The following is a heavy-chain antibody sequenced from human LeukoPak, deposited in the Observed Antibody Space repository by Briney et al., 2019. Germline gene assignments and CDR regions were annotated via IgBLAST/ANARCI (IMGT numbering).Heavy chain of an antibody. CDR2: INPNSGGT. Sequence: ASVKVSCKASGYTFTGSYMHWVRQAPGQGLEWMGRINPNSGGTNYAQKFQGRVTMTGDTSISTAYMELSRLRSDDAAVYYCASAKYYDSSGYLAGCFDYWGQGTLVTVSS. V-gene: IGHV1-2*06. D-gene: IGHD3-22*01. J-gene: IGHJ4*02. CDR1: GYTFTGSY. CDR3: ASAKYYDSSGYLAGCFDY.